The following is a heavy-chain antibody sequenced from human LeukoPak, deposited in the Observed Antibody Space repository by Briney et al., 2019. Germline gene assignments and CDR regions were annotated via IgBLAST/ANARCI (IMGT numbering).Heavy chain of an antibody. CDR3: ARAYYDILTGYSNYYYYYMDV. CDR2: ISSSSSYI. D-gene: IGHD3-9*01. Sequence: GGSLRLSCAASGFTFSSYSMNWVRQAPGKGLEWVSSISSSSSYIYYADSVKGRFTISRDNAKNSLYLQMNSLRAEDTAVYYCARAYYDILTGYSNYYYYYMDVWGKGTTVIVSS. J-gene: IGHJ6*03. CDR1: GFTFSSYS. V-gene: IGHV3-21*01.